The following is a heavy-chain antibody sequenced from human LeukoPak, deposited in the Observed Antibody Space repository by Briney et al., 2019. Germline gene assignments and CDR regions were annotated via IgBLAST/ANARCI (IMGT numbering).Heavy chain of an antibody. D-gene: IGHD6-19*01. CDR1: GYTFTSHG. J-gene: IGHJ4*02. CDR3: ARDLSWIVVAGY. V-gene: IGHV1-18*01. CDR2: ISAYNGNT. Sequence: ASVKVSCKASGYTFTSHGISWVRQAPGQGLEWMGRISAYNGNTNYAQKFQGRVTMTTDTSTSTAYMELRSLRSDDTAVYYCARDLSWIVVAGYWGQGTLVTVSS.